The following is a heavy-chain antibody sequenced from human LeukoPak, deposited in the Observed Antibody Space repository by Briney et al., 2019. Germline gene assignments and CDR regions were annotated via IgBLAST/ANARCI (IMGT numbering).Heavy chain of an antibody. CDR2: INWSGTTP. Sequence: PGGSLRLSCAASGFTFDDFAMNWVRQAPGKGLEWVSGINWSGTTPTYGGSVKGRFTISRGNAKNSLFLQMNSLRGEDTALYYCATSGREGSGTYCRFWGQGTLVTVSS. CDR3: ATSGREGSGTYCRF. CDR1: GFTFDDFA. D-gene: IGHD1-26*01. J-gene: IGHJ4*02. V-gene: IGHV3-20*04.